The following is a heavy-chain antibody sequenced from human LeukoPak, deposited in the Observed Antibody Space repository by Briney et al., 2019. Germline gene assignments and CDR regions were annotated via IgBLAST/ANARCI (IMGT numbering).Heavy chain of an antibody. CDR3: TRDGADTGFDFDY. D-gene: IGHD2-8*02. Sequence: GGSLRLSCRASGFTFNSYSMNWVRQAPGKGLEWISYITGTSYPKMYGDSVRGRFTISRDNAQNSLYPQMNFLRAEDTAHYYCTRDGADTGFDFDYWGQGVLVTVSS. CDR1: GFTFNSYS. J-gene: IGHJ4*02. CDR2: ITGTSYPK. V-gene: IGHV3-21*05.